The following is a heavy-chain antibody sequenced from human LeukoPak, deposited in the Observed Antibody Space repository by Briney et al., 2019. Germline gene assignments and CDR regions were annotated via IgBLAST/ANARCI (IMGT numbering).Heavy chain of an antibody. Sequence: GGSLRLSCAASGFTFSTYWMSWVRQAPGKGLEWVANIKQDGSDKYYVDSVKGRFTISRDNAKNSLYLKMDSLRAEDTAVYYCTRDGVQRGKDYWGQGTLVTVSS. D-gene: IGHD6-25*01. CDR3: TRDGVQRGKDY. J-gene: IGHJ4*02. CDR2: IKQDGSDK. CDR1: GFTFSTYW. V-gene: IGHV3-7*01.